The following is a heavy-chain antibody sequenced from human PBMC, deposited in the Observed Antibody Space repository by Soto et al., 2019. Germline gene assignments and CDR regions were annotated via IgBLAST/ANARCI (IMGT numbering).Heavy chain of an antibody. Sequence: QLQLQESGPGLVKPSETLSLTCTVSGGSISSRTYYWGWIRQPPGKGLEWIGSIYFSGSTYYNPSLKSRVTISVDTSKNQFSLKLSSVTAADTAVYYCALTADTTMDPPYYFDYWGQGTLVTVSS. D-gene: IGHD5-18*01. V-gene: IGHV4-39*01. CDR2: IYFSGST. CDR1: GGSISSRTYY. J-gene: IGHJ4*02. CDR3: ALTADTTMDPPYYFDY.